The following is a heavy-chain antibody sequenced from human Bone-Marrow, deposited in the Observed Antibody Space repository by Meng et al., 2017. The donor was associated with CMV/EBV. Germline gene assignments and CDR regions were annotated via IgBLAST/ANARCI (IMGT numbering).Heavy chain of an antibody. CDR3: ARESRVLH. CDR2: ISGSSTTI. J-gene: IGHJ4*02. Sequence: GESLKISCAASGFTFSSYEMNWVRQAPGKGLEWVSYISGSSTTIYYADSVKGRFTISRDNAKNSLSLQLNSLRAEDTAVYYCARESRVLHWGQGTLVTVSS. D-gene: IGHD3-10*01. V-gene: IGHV3-48*03. CDR1: GFTFSSYE.